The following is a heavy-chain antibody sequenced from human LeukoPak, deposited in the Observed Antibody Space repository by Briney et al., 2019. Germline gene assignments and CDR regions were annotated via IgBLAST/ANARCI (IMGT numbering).Heavy chain of an antibody. Sequence: ASVKVSCKASGYTFSDSGLTWVRQAPGQGLEWMGWISAYNGNTNYAQKLQGRLTLNTDTSTSTAYMELRSLTSDDTAIYYCARARRRAGSMIVSGSEYDIWGQGTMVTVSS. V-gene: IGHV1-18*01. CDR2: ISAYNGNT. J-gene: IGHJ3*02. CDR3: ARARRRAGSMIVSGSEYDI. CDR1: GYTFSDSG. D-gene: IGHD3-22*01.